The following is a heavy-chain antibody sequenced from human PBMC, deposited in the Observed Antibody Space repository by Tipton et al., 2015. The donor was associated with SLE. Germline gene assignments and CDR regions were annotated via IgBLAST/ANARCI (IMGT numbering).Heavy chain of an antibody. V-gene: IGHV1-2*06. CDR3: ARCGSAPCKLDY. Sequence: QLVQSGAEMKKPGASMKVSCKASGFTFTDYYLHWVRQAPGQGLEWMGRINLDIGGTNYAQQFQGRVTMTRDTSTSTVYMELSSLTSEDTAVYYCARCGSAPCKLDYWGQGTLVTVSS. J-gene: IGHJ4*02. CDR1: GFTFTDYY. D-gene: IGHD2/OR15-2a*01. CDR2: INLDIGGT.